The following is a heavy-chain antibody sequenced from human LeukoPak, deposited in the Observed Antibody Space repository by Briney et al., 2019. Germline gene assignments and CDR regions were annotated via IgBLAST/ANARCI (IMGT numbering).Heavy chain of an antibody. CDR1: GFTVSSND. Sequence: PWGSLRLSCAASGFTVSSNDMSWVRQAPGKGLEWVSVIFGGGSTYYADSVKGRFTISRDNSKNTLYLQMNSLRAEDTAVYYCARALGGSGGYFDYWGQGTLVTVSS. CDR2: IFGGGST. CDR3: ARALGGSGGYFDY. V-gene: IGHV3-53*01. D-gene: IGHD3-10*01. J-gene: IGHJ4*02.